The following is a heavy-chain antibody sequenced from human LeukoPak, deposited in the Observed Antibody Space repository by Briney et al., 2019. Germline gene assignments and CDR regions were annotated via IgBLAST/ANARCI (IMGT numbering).Heavy chain of an antibody. D-gene: IGHD2-2*03. CDR3: ARDAPLGIVVVPAAG. CDR1: GFTFSNYA. V-gene: IGHV3-23*01. J-gene: IGHJ4*02. CDR2: ISASGVST. Sequence: PGGSLRLSCAASGFTFSNYAMSWVRQAPGKGLEWVSTISASGVSTYYADSVKGRFTISRGNSKNTLFLQMNSLRAEDTAVYYCARDAPLGIVVVPAAGWGQGTLVTVSS.